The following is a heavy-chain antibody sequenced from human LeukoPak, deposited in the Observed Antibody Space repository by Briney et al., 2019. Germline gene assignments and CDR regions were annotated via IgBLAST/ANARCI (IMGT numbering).Heavy chain of an antibody. CDR3: ARDGSGWANWFDS. CDR1: GYSFTSYA. Sequence: GASVTVSFTSAGYSFTSYAMHWVRQAPGQRLELMGWINAGNGNTKYSQKFQGRVTITRDTSASTAYMELSSLRSEDTALYYCARDGSGWANWFDSWGQGTLVTVSS. CDR2: INAGNGNT. J-gene: IGHJ5*01. D-gene: IGHD6-19*01. V-gene: IGHV1-3*01.